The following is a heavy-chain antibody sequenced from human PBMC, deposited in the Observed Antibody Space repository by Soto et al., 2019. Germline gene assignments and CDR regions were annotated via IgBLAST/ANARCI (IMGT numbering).Heavy chain of an antibody. D-gene: IGHD2-21*01. CDR3: ATRLGY. V-gene: IGHV1-46*01. Sequence: GASVKVSCKTSGYTFTTYYIHWVRQAPGQGLEWMGIINPSGGSTTYAQKFQGRVTMTRDTSTGTVYMELSSLRSEDTAVYYCATRLGYWGQGTLVTVSS. J-gene: IGHJ4*02. CDR2: INPSGGST. CDR1: GYTFTTYY.